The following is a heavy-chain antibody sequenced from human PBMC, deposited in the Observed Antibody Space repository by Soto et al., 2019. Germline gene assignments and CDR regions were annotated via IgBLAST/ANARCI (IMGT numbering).Heavy chain of an antibody. J-gene: IGHJ6*02. CDR1: GGSISSGDYY. Sequence: QVQLQESGPGLVKPSQTLSLTCTVSGGSISSGDYYWSWIRQPPGKGLEWIGYIYYSGSTYYNPSLNSRVTTPVVTSNTQSSLKLSSVTPADTAVYYCACVGFGYLLAHGMHVWGQGTTVTVSS. CDR2: IYYSGST. CDR3: ACVGFGYLLAHGMHV. D-gene: IGHD3-10*01. V-gene: IGHV4-30-4*01.